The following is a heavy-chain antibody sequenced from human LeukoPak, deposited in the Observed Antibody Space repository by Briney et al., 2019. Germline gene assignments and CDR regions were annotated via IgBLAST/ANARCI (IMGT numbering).Heavy chain of an antibody. Sequence: PGGSLRLSCAASGFTCSSYEMNWVRQAPGKGLEWVSYISSSGSTIYYADSVKGRFTISRDNAKNSLYLQMNSLRAEDTAVYYCARESIAAASDAFDIWGQGTMVTVSS. CDR1: GFTCSSYE. V-gene: IGHV3-48*03. CDR3: ARESIAAASDAFDI. CDR2: ISSSGSTI. J-gene: IGHJ3*02. D-gene: IGHD6-13*01.